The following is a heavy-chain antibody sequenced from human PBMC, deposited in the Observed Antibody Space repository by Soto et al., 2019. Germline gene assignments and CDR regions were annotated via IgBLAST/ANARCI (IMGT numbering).Heavy chain of an antibody. D-gene: IGHD3-16*01. J-gene: IGHJ6*02. CDR2: IYYSGNT. Sequence: QVQLQESGPGLVKPSQTLSLTCSVTGGSISTVGYFWSWIRQHPGKGLEWIGYIYYSGNTYHNPSLKSRFSRSVDTSEHQFCLTLNSVTAADTGFYYCARTPPLGHYVYYGMDVWGRGTTVTVSS. V-gene: IGHV4-31*03. CDR3: ARTPPLGHYVYYGMDV. CDR1: GGSISTVGYF.